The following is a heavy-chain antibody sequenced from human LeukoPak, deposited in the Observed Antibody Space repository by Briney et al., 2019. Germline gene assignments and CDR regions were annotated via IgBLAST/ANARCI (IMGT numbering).Heavy chain of an antibody. V-gene: IGHV4-38-2*01. J-gene: IGHJ5*02. Sequence: PSETLSLTCAVSGYSISSGFYWGWIRQPPGKGLEWIGSIYHSGSTQYNPSLKSRLTISVDMSKNQFSLKLSSVTAADTAVYYCARAPYGDYGENWFDTWGQGTQVTVSS. CDR3: ARAPYGDYGENWFDT. D-gene: IGHD4-17*01. CDR1: GYSISSGFY. CDR2: IYHSGST.